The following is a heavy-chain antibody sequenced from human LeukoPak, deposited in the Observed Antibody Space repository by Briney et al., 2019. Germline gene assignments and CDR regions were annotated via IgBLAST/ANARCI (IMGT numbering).Heavy chain of an antibody. Sequence: GGSLRLSCAASGFTVSSNYMSWVRQAPGKGLEWVANIKQDGSEKYYVDSVKGRFTISRYNAKNSMYLQMNSLRAEDTAVYYCARGRPYSSSWYHPGVGYYFDYWGQGTLVTVSS. CDR2: IKQDGSEK. CDR3: ARGRPYSSSWYHPGVGYYFDY. D-gene: IGHD6-13*01. J-gene: IGHJ4*02. CDR1: GFTVSSNY. V-gene: IGHV3-7*01.